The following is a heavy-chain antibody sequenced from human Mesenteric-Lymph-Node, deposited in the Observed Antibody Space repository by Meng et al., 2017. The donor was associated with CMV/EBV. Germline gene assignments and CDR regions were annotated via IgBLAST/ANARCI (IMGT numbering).Heavy chain of an antibody. Sequence: QLKGSGPEWVKPPDTLSLTCTLSACSISSSSYSWGWIPQPPGKGLEWIGSIYYSGSTYYNPSLKSRVTISVDTSKNQFSLKLSSVTAADTAVYYCARPHYYGSGSSPWFDPWGQGTLVTVSS. D-gene: IGHD3-10*01. V-gene: IGHV4-39*01. J-gene: IGHJ5*02. CDR3: ARPHYYGSGSSPWFDP. CDR1: ACSISSSSYS. CDR2: IYYSGST.